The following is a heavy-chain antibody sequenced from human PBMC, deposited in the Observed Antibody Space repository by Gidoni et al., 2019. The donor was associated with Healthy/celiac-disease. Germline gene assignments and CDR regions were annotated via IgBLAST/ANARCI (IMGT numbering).Heavy chain of an antibody. D-gene: IGHD6-19*01. CDR3: ARAVAVAGTGAFDI. Sequence: EVQLVESGGGLVQPGGSLRLSCAASGFTFSNYDMHWVRQATGKGLEWVSAIGTAGDTYYPGSVKGRFTISRENAKNSLYLQMNSLRAGDTAVYYCARAVAVAGTGAFDIWGQGTMVTVSS. V-gene: IGHV3-13*04. CDR1: GFTFSNYD. J-gene: IGHJ3*02. CDR2: IGTAGDT.